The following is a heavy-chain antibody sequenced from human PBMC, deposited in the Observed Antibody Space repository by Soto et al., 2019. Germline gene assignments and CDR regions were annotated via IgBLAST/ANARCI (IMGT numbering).Heavy chain of an antibody. CDR3: VKQAHGLDGVAFDY. CDR1: GFIFSEST. D-gene: IGHD2-15*01. Sequence: HPEESLRLSCSASGFIFSESTIYWVRQVPGKGLKAISAVSTSRRSTYYADSVKDRFTISRDNSKNTLFLQMGSLRPEDTAIYYCVKQAHGLDGVAFDYWGQGTQVTVSS. J-gene: IGHJ4*02. CDR2: VSTSRRST. V-gene: IGHV3-64D*06.